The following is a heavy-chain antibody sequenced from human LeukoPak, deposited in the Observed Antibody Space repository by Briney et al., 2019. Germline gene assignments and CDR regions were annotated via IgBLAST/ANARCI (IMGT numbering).Heavy chain of an antibody. J-gene: IGHJ4*02. Sequence: ASVTVSCKASGYTFTSYGISWVRQAPGQGLEWMGWISAYNGNTNYAQKLQGRVTMTTDTSTSTAYMEPRSLRSDDTAVYYCARDSSASSSWHVFDYWGQGTLVTVSS. CDR1: GYTFTSYG. CDR2: ISAYNGNT. D-gene: IGHD6-13*01. CDR3: ARDSSASSSWHVFDY. V-gene: IGHV1-18*04.